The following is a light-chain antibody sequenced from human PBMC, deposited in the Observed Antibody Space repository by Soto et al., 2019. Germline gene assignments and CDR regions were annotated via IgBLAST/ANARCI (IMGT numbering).Light chain of an antibody. CDR1: QSVSRN. J-gene: IGKJ1*01. CDR3: QQYNNWPPVT. CDR2: GAS. Sequence: EVVMTQSPATLSVSPGEGATLSCRASQSVSRNLAWYQQKPGQAPRLLIYGASTRATDIPGRFDGSGSGTEFTLTISSLQPEDFAVYYCQQYNNWPPVTFGQGTKVEIK. V-gene: IGKV3-15*01.